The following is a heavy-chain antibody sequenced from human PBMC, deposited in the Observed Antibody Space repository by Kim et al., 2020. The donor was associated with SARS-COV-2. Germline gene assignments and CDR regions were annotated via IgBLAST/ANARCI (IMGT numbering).Heavy chain of an antibody. CDR2: ISWNSGSI. J-gene: IGHJ4*02. CDR1: GFTFDDYA. CDR3: AKDIRSGGGAVVVTIDY. V-gene: IGHV3-9*01. Sequence: GGSLRLSCAASGFTFDDYAMHWVRQAPGKGLEWVSGISWNSGSIGYADSVKGRFTISRDNAKNSLYLQMNSLRAEDTALYYCAKDIRSGGGAVVVTIDYWGQGTLVTVSS. D-gene: IGHD3-22*01.